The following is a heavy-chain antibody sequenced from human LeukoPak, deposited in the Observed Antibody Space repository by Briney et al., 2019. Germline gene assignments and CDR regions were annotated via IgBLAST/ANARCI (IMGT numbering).Heavy chain of an antibody. CDR1: GFTFDDYA. V-gene: IGHV3-43D*03. J-gene: IGHJ6*03. CDR3: AKGIGRAYYYYYYVDV. Sequence: GGSLRLSCAASGFTFDDYAMHWVRQAPGKGLEWVSLISWDGGSTYYADSVKGRFTISRDNSKNSLYLQMNSLRAEDTALYYCAKGIGRAYYYYYYVDVWGKGPRSPSP. CDR2: ISWDGGST. D-gene: IGHD3-10*01.